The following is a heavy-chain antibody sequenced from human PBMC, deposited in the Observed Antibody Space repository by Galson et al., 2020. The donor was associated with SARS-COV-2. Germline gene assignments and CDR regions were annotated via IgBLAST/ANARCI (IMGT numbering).Heavy chain of an antibody. CDR1: GFPFNSYT. CDR3: AREASWAMFGMDV. J-gene: IGHJ6*02. Sequence: GESLKISCAVSGFPFNSYTMSWVRQAPGKGLEWVSSISSNSEYRYSVDSVKGRFTIPRDNAKNSLYLQMNSLRAEDTAVYYCAREASWAMFGMDVWGQGTTVTVSS. D-gene: IGHD1-26*01. CDR2: ISSNSEYR. V-gene: IGHV3-21*01.